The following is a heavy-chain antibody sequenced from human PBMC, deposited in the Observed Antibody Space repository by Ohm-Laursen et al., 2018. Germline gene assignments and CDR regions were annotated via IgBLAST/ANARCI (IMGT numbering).Heavy chain of an antibody. CDR3: ARDLGESDFDY. J-gene: IGHJ4*02. Sequence: SLRLSCAASGFTFSNFWMSWVRQAPGKGLEWVASIKQDGTEKHYVESMQGRFTISRDNAKNSVYLQMNSLRAEGTAVYYCARDLGESDFDYWGQGTLVTVSS. CDR1: GFTFSNFW. CDR2: IKQDGTEK. V-gene: IGHV3-7*01. D-gene: IGHD3-16*01.